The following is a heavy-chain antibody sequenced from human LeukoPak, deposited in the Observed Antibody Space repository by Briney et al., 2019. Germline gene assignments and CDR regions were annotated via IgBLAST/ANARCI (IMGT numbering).Heavy chain of an antibody. Sequence: PGGSLRLTCAASGFTVSSNHISWVRQAPGKGLEWVSLFYSGETTYYADSVKGRFTISRDVSKNTLYLQMTNLRGEDTAVYYCAISSSGWYFPYFDYWGQGTLVAVSS. CDR1: GFTVSSNH. D-gene: IGHD6-19*01. CDR2: FYSGETT. V-gene: IGHV3-66*01. CDR3: AISSSGWYFPYFDY. J-gene: IGHJ4*02.